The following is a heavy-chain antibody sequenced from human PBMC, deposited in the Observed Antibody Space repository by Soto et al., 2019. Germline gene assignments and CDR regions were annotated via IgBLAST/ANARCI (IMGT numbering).Heavy chain of an antibody. CDR1: GYTFTSYD. D-gene: IGHD4-17*01. CDR3: GRERGPYYGGAFDI. V-gene: IGHV1-8*01. CDR2: MNPNSGNT. J-gene: IGHJ3*02. Sequence: ASVKVSCKASGYTFTSYDINWVRQATGQGLEWMGWMNPNSGNTGYAQKFQGRVTMTRNTSISTAYMELSSLRSEDTAVYYCGRERGPYYGGAFDIWGQGTMVTV.